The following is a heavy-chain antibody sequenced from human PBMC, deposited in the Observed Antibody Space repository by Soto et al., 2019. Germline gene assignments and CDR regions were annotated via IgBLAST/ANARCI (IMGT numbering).Heavy chain of an antibody. CDR1: GGTFSSYA. CDR3: AGGGGLAPVRAFDI. J-gene: IGHJ3*02. D-gene: IGHD2-15*01. Sequence: QVQLVQSGAEVKKPGSSVKVSCKASGGTFSSYAISWVRQAPGQGLEWMGGSIPIFGTANYAQKFQGRVTITADKSTSTAYMELSSLRSEDTAVYYCAGGGGLAPVRAFDIWGQGTMVTVSS. V-gene: IGHV1-69*06. CDR2: SIPIFGTA.